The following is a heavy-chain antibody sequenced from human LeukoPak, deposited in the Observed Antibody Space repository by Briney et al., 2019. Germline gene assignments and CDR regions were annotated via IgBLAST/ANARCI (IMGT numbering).Heavy chain of an antibody. CDR2: ISWDGGST. Sequence: GGPLRLSCAASGFIFDHYTMHWVRQAPGKGLEWVSLISWDGGSTYYADSVKGRFTISRDNSKNSLSLQMNSLRTEDTALYYCAKDISSWSSYYYYYGMDVWGQGTTVTVSS. CDR1: GFIFDHYT. J-gene: IGHJ6*02. CDR3: AKDISSWSSYYYYYGMDV. D-gene: IGHD6-13*01. V-gene: IGHV3-43*01.